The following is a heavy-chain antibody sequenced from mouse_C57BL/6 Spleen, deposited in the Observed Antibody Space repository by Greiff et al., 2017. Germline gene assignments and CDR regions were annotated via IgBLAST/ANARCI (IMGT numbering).Heavy chain of an antibody. J-gene: IGHJ2*01. CDR3: TNIYYGNSGYY. D-gene: IGHD2-1*01. CDR1: GYTFTDYE. V-gene: IGHV1-15*01. Sequence: QVQLKESGAELVRPGASVTLSCKASGYTFTDYEMHWVKQTPVHGLEWIGAIDPETGGTAYNQKFKGKAILTADKSSSTAYMELRSLTSEDSAVYYCTNIYYGNSGYYWGQGTTLTVSS. CDR2: IDPETGGT.